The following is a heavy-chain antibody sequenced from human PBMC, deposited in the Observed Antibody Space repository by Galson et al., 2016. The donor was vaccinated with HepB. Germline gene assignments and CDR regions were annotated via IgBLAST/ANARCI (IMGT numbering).Heavy chain of an antibody. CDR2: ISGRGGST. J-gene: IGHJ6*02. CDR3: ANHTPYGDYYLPDYYYGMDV. V-gene: IGHV3-23*01. Sequence: SLRLSCAASGFTFSSFAMSWVRQAPGKGLEWVSAISGRGGSTYYADSVKGRFTISRDNSKNRLYLQMNSLRAEDTAVYYCANHTPYGDYYLPDYYYGMDVWGQGITVTVSS. CDR1: GFTFSSFA. D-gene: IGHD4-17*01.